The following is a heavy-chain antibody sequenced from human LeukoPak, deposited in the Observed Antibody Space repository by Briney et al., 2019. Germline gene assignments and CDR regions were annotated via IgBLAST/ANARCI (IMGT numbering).Heavy chain of an antibody. CDR3: GSPRRGY. V-gene: IGHV3-7*01. J-gene: IGHJ4*02. CDR1: GFTLSSYG. CDR2: INQDGRET. Sequence: GRSLRLSCAASGFTLSSYGMHWVRQAPGKGLEWVANINQDGRETYYVDSMKGRLTISRDNAINSLYLQMNSLRVEDTAVYLCGSPRRGYWGQGILVTVSS.